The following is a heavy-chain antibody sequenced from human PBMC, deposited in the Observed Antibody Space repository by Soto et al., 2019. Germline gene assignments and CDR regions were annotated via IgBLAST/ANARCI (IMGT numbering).Heavy chain of an antibody. CDR2: IIPSLGIA. J-gene: IGHJ3*02. CDR1: GGTFSSYT. CDR3: ARVLTYYYGSGSTDVAFDI. D-gene: IGHD3-10*01. Sequence: QGQLVQSGAEVEKPGSSVKGSCKASGGTFSSYTISWVRQAPGQGLEWMGRIIPSLGIANYAQKIQGRVTITADKSTSTAYMELSSLRSEDTAVYYCARVLTYYYGSGSTDVAFDIWGQGTMVTVSS. V-gene: IGHV1-69*02.